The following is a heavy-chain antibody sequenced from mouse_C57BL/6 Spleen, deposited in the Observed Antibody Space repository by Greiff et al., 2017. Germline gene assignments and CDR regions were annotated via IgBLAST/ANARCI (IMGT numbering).Heavy chain of an antibody. J-gene: IGHJ4*01. CDR1: GFNIKDDY. Sequence: EVMLVESGAELVRPGASVKLSCTASGFNIKDDYMHWVKQRPEQGLEWIGWIDPENGDTEYASKFQGKATITADTSSNTAYLQLSSLTSEDTAVYYCTTFSYRGRYYAMDYWGQGTSVTVSS. D-gene: IGHD2-12*01. CDR3: TTFSYRGRYYAMDY. V-gene: IGHV14-4*01. CDR2: IDPENGDT.